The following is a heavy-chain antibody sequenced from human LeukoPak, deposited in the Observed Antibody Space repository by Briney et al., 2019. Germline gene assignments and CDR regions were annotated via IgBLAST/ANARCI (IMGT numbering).Heavy chain of an antibody. J-gene: IGHJ4*02. D-gene: IGHD1-1*01. CDR2: ISGSGGST. CDR1: GFTFSSYA. Sequence: GGSLTLSCAASGFTFSSYAMSWVRQAPGKGLQWVSTISGSGGSTYYADSVKGRFTISRDNSKNTLYLQMNSLRAEDTAVYYCARRPGLERYYFDYWGQGTLVTVSS. CDR3: ARRPGLERYYFDY. V-gene: IGHV3-23*01.